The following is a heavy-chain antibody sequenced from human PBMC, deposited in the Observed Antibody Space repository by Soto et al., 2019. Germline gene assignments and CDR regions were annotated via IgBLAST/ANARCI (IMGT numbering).Heavy chain of an antibody. CDR2: IYPGDSDI. V-gene: IGHV5-51*01. D-gene: IGHD3-9*01. J-gene: IGHJ4*02. CDR1: GYRFSSYW. CDR3: ARALRYFDWYYFDY. Sequence: PGESLKISCRGSGYRFSSYWIGGVRQMPGKGLEWMGIIYPGDSDIKKSPSFQGHVTISADRSINTAYLQWSSLKASDTAMYYCARALRYFDWYYFDYWGQGTLVTVSS.